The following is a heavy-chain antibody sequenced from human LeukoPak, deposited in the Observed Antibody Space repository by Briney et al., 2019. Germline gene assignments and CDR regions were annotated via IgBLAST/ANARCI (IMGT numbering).Heavy chain of an antibody. CDR1: GFTFSSYG. Sequence: GGSLRLSCAASGFTFSSYGMHWVRQAPGKGLEWVAFIRYDGSNKYYADSVKGRFTISRDNSKNTLYLQMNSLRAEDTAVYYCAKDRTIFGVVITIDYWGQGTLVTVSS. V-gene: IGHV3-30*02. J-gene: IGHJ4*02. CDR3: AKDRTIFGVVITIDY. D-gene: IGHD3-3*01. CDR2: IRYDGSNK.